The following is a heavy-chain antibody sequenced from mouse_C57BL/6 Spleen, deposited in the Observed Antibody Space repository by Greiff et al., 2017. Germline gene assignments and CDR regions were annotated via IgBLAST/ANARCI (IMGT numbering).Heavy chain of an antibody. CDR1: GYASSSYW. CDR3: ANRAPNSTGYAMDY. CDR2: IYPGDGDT. Sequence: QVQLKESGAELVKPGASVKISCKASGYASSSYWMNWVKQRPGKGLEWIGQIYPGDGDTNYNGKFKGKATLTADKSSSTAYMQLSILTSEDSAVYVCANRAPNSTGYAMDYWGQGTSVTVSS. J-gene: IGHJ4*01. D-gene: IGHD3-2*02. V-gene: IGHV1-80*01.